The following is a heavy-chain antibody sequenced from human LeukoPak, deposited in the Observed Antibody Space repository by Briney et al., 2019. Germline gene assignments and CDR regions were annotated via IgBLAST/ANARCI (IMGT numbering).Heavy chain of an antibody. CDR1: GGSISDYY. Sequence: PSETLSLTCTVSGGSISDYYWSWIRQPAGKGLEWIGRIYTSGSTNYNPSLKTRVTMSVDTSKNQFSLRLSSVTAADTAVYYCARKGISALAGAFGIWGQGTMVTVSS. V-gene: IGHV4-4*07. J-gene: IGHJ3*02. CDR3: ARKGISALAGAFGI. D-gene: IGHD2-21*01. CDR2: IYTSGST.